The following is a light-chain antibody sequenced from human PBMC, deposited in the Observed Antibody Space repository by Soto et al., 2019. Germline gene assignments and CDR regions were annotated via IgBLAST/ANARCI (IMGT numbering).Light chain of an antibody. Sequence: DIQVTQSPSSLSASVGDRVTITCRASQNIFTYLNWYQQRPGQAPNLLIYATSNLQSGVPSRFSGSGSGTDFTLTISSLQPEDFATCYCQHSYSSPTFGQGKMVEIK. CDR3: QHSYSSPT. V-gene: IGKV1-39*01. J-gene: IGKJ2*01. CDR1: QNIFTY. CDR2: ATS.